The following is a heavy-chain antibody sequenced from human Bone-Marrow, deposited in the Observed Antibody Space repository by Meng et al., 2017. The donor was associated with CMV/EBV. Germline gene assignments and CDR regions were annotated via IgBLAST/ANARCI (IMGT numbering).Heavy chain of an antibody. CDR3: ARDRNWNYLDYYGMDV. V-gene: IGHV1-69*05. J-gene: IGHJ6*02. CDR1: VGTFSSYA. D-gene: IGHD1-7*01. Sequence: SVKVSCKASVGTFSSYAISWVRQAPGQGLEWMGGIIPIFGTANYAQKFQGRVTITTDESTSTAYMELSSLRSEDTAVYYCARDRNWNYLDYYGMDVWGQGTTVTVSS. CDR2: IIPIFGTA.